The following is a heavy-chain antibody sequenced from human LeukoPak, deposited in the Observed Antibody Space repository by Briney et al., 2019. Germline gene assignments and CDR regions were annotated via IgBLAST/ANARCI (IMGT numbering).Heavy chain of an antibody. CDR1: GYTFTSYA. D-gene: IGHD6-13*01. CDR2: INTNTGNP. J-gene: IGHJ6*03. CDR3: ARGIAAAGTVYYYYYYMDV. Sequence: ASVKVSCKASGYTFTSYAMNWVRQAPGQGLEWMGWINTNTGNPTYAQGFTGRFVFSLDTSVSTAYLQISSLKAEDTAVYYCARGIAAAGTVYYYYYYMDVWGKGTTVTVSS. V-gene: IGHV7-4-1*02.